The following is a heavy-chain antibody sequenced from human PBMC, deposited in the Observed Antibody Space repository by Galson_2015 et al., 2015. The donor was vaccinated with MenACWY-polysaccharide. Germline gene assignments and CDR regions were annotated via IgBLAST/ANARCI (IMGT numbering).Heavy chain of an antibody. V-gene: IGHV3-33*01. CDR1: GLKFRGSG. D-gene: IGHD3-10*02. CDR2: IQYDGSQK. J-gene: IGHJ3*01. CDR3: AREGSRIVFHAFDV. Sequence: SLRLSCAASGLKFRGSGMHWVRQAPGKGLEWVAVIQYDGSQKQYIDSVKGRFTISRDNSKNTLYLEMNSLRAEDTALYYCAREGSRIVFHAFDVWGQGTMVT.